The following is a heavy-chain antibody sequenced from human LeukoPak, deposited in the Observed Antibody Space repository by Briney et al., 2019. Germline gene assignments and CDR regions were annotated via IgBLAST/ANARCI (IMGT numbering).Heavy chain of an antibody. V-gene: IGHV1-24*01. J-gene: IGHJ4*02. CDR2: FDPEDGET. Sequence: ASVKVSCKVSGYTLTELSMHWVRQAPGKGLEWMGGFDPEDGETIYAQKFQGRVTMTEDTSTDTAYMELSNLRSEDTAVYYCATDRGYSYGYSDFWYYFDYWGQGTLVTVSS. CDR1: GYTLTELS. D-gene: IGHD5-18*01. CDR3: ATDRGYSYGYSDFWYYFDY.